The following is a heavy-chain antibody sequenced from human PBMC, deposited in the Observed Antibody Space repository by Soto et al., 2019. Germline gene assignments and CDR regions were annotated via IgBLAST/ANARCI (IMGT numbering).Heavy chain of an antibody. CDR1: GGSINNANYY. CDR3: ARLESSPLDY. Sequence: SETLSLTCIVFGGSINNANYYWGWIRQPPGKGLEWIGSIYYSGTTYYSPSLKSRVTISVDTSKNQFSLKLNSVTAADTAVYYCARLESSPLDYWGQGTLVTVSS. V-gene: IGHV4-39*01. J-gene: IGHJ4*02. CDR2: IYYSGTT.